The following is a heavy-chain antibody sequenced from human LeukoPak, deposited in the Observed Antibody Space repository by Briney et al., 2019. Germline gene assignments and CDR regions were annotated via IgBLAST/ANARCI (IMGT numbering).Heavy chain of an antibody. D-gene: IGHD3-10*02. Sequence: PSETLSLTCTVSGGSISSYYWSWIRQPPGKGLEWMGYIYYSGSTNYNPYPKSRVTISVDTSKNQFSLTLSSVTAADTAVYYCAMLLAPPDFMFYYYGMDVWGQGTTVTVSS. J-gene: IGHJ6*02. CDR2: IYYSGST. V-gene: IGHV4-59*08. CDR3: AMLLAPPDFMFYYYGMDV. CDR1: GGSISSYY.